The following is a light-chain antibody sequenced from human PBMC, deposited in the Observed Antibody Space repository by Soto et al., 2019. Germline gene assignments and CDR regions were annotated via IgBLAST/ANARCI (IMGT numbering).Light chain of an antibody. CDR3: QQFSSYPIT. V-gene: IGKV1-9*01. Sequence: DIQLTQSPSFLSASVGDRVTIACRASQDTTTYLAWYQQKPGKAPKLLISTASTLQSGVPSRFSGSGSGTEFTLTISGLQPEDFATYYCQQFSSYPITFGQGTRLDIK. CDR2: TAS. CDR1: QDTTTY. J-gene: IGKJ5*01.